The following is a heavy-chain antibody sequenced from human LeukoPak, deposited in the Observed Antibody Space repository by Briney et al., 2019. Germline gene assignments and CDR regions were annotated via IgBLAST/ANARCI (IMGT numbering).Heavy chain of an antibody. CDR1: GFTFSSYG. CDR3: ARDGGLHYDFWSGYYYY. J-gene: IGHJ4*02. Sequence: GGSLRLSCAASGFTFSSYGMHWVRQAPGKGLEWVAVIWYDGSNKYYADSVKGRFTISRDNSKNTLYLQMNSLRAEDTAVYYCARDGGLHYDFWSGYYYYWGQGTLVTVSS. D-gene: IGHD3-3*01. V-gene: IGHV3-33*01. CDR2: IWYDGSNK.